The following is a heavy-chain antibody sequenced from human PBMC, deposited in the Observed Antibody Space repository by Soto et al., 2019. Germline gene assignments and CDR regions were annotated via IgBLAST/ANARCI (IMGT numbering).Heavy chain of an antibody. Sequence: HPGGSLRLSCAASGFTFSSYGMHWVRQAPGKGLEWVAVISYDGSNKYYADSVKGRFTISRDNSKNTLYLQMNSLRAEDTAVYYCAKSTAPLSSYYYGMDVWGQGTTVTVSS. CDR2: ISYDGSNK. V-gene: IGHV3-30*18. CDR1: GFTFSSYG. D-gene: IGHD5-18*01. CDR3: AKSTAPLSSYYYGMDV. J-gene: IGHJ6*02.